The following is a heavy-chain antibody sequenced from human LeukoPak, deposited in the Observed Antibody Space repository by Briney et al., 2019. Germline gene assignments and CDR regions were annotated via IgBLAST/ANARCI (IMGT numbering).Heavy chain of an antibody. CDR2: INHSGST. CDR1: GGSISSYY. D-gene: IGHD5-18*01. J-gene: IGHJ6*02. Sequence: PSETLSLTCTVSGGSISSYYWSWIRQPPGKGLEWIGEINHSGSTNYNPSLKSRVTISVDTSKNQFSLKLSSVTAADTAVYYCASKGGIQLSHYYYYGMDVWGQGTTVTVSS. CDR3: ASKGGIQLSHYYYYGMDV. V-gene: IGHV4-34*01.